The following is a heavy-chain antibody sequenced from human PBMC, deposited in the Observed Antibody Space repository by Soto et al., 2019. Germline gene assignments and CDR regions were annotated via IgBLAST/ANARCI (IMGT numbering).Heavy chain of an antibody. D-gene: IGHD3-16*01. J-gene: IGHJ4*02. CDR1: GYTFTSKW. CDR2: IYPGDSET. CDR3: ARTFGGHLYSFDF. Sequence: PGESLKISCKGSGYTFTSKWIGWVRQMPGKGLEWMGIIYPGDSETRYSPSFQGQVTISADKSINTAYLQWSSLKASDTAIYYCARTFGGHLYSFDFWGQGTLVTVSS. V-gene: IGHV5-51*01.